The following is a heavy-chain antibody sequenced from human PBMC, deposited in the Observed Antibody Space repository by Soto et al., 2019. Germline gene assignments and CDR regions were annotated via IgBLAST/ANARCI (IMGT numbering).Heavy chain of an antibody. CDR3: ATGDLFDSSSDDAFDI. J-gene: IGHJ3*02. Sequence: GGSLRLSCAASGFTFSSYAMSWVRQAPGKGLEWVSAISGSGGSTYYADSVKGRFTISRDNSKNTLYLQMNSLRAEDTAVYYCATGDLFDSSSDDAFDIWGQGTMVTVSS. CDR1: GFTFSSYA. V-gene: IGHV3-23*01. CDR2: ISGSGGST. D-gene: IGHD6-6*01.